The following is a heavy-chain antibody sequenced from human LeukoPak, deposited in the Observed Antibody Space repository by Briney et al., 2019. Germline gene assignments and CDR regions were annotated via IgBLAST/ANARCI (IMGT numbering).Heavy chain of an antibody. CDR1: GGTFSSYA. CDR2: IIPIFGTA. Sequence: SVKVSCKASGGTFSSYAISWVRQAPGQGLEWMGGIIPIFGTANYAQKFQGRVTITADESTSTAYMELSSLRSEDTAVYYCARRLPGYCSGGSCYSYDYFDYWGQGTLVTVSS. J-gene: IGHJ4*02. D-gene: IGHD2-15*01. CDR3: ARRLPGYCSGGSCYSYDYFDY. V-gene: IGHV1-69*01.